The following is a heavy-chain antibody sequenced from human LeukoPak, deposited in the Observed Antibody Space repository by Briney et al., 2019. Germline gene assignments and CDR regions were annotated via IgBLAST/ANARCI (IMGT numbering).Heavy chain of an antibody. CDR1: GGSISGGSHH. J-gene: IGHJ4*02. CDR3: VRHDGRGGATMGSLDS. D-gene: IGHD5-12*01. V-gene: IGHV4-39*01. Sequence: SETLSLTCTVSGGSISGGSHHWGWFRQSPGKGLEWIGSLYLSRTTYYNPSLNSRVSISVDTSKNQFSLQLNSVTAADTAVYYCVRHDGRGGATMGSLDSWGQGSLVTVSS. CDR2: LYLSRTT.